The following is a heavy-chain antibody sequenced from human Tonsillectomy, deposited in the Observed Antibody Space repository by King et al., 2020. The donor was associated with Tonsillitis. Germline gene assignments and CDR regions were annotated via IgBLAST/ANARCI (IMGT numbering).Heavy chain of an antibody. J-gene: IGHJ4*02. CDR2: INWNSDRI. CDR3: AKGQSIAAPLWASGFDS. V-gene: IGHV3-9*01. Sequence: QLVQSGGNLVQPGRSLRLSCAASGFTFDDYAMHWVRQAPGKGLEWVSGINWNSDRIDYADSVKGQFTISRDNAKDSLYLQMNGLRLEDTALYYCAKGQSIAAPLWASGFDSWGQGTPVTVSS. CDR1: GFTFDDYA. D-gene: IGHD6-6*01.